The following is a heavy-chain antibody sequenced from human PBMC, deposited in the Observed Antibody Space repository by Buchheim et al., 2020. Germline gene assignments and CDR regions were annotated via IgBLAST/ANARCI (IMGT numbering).Heavy chain of an antibody. CDR3: AKDVPNHDYGDYPSGVFDY. V-gene: IGHV3-23*01. Sequence: EVQLLESGGGLVQPGGSLRLSCAASGFTFSSYAMSWVRQAPGKGLEWVSAISGSGGSTYYADSVKGRFTISRDHSKNTLYLQMNSLRAEDTAVYDCAKDVPNHDYGDYPSGVFDYWGQGTL. J-gene: IGHJ4*02. CDR1: GFTFSSYA. CDR2: ISGSGGST. D-gene: IGHD4-17*01.